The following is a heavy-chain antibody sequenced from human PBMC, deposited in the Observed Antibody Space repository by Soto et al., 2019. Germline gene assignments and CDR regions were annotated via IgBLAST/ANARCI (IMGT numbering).Heavy chain of an antibody. CDR1: GFNFSSHG. J-gene: IGHJ4*02. Sequence: GGSLRLSCEASGFNFSSHGIHWVRQAPGKGLEWVAIIWNDGSNEYYADSVKGRFTISRDNSKNTVYLQVSKLRAEDTAVYFCARDQTDSGGYSDSWGQGTLVTVSS. CDR3: ARDQTDSGGYSDS. CDR2: IWNDGSNE. D-gene: IGHD3-22*01. V-gene: IGHV3-33*01.